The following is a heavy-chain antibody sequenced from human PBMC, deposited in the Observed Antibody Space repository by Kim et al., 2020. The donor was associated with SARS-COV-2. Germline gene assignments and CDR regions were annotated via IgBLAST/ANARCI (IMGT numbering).Heavy chain of an antibody. CDR2: LNPKSGNT. D-gene: IGHD2-15*01. V-gene: IGHV1-8*01. CDR1: GYTFTNYV. J-gene: IGHJ5*02. Sequence: ASVKVSCKATGYTFTNYVINWVRQATGQGLEWMGWLNPKSGNTNYAQKFQGRVTMTRNTSASTVYMELSNLSSEDTAVYYCVREPYSSATICSLGWANP. CDR3: VREPYSSATICSLGWANP.